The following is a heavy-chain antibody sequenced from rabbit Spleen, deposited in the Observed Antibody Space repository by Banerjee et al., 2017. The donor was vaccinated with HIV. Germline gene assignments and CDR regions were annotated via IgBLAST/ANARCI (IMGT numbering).Heavy chain of an antibody. CDR1: GFSFSSSDY. CDR3: ARGDYVYGGPGYDYVARLDL. CDR2: IAGSSSGFT. J-gene: IGHJ3*01. V-gene: IGHV1S40*01. D-gene: IGHD6-1*01. Sequence: QSLEESGGDLVKPGASLTLTCTASGFSFSSSDYMCWVRQAPGKGLEWISCIAGSSSGFTYSATWAKGRFTCSKTSSTTVTLQMTSLTVADTATYFCARGDYVYGGPGYDYVARLDLWGQGTLVTVS.